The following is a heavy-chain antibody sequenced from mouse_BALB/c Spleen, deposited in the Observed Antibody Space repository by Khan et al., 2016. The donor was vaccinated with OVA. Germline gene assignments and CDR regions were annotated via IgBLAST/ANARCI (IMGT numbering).Heavy chain of an antibody. CDR3: ARGNYYGYYFDY. CDR2: ISYSGGT. V-gene: IGHV3-2*02. CDR1: GYSITSGYA. J-gene: IGHJ2*01. D-gene: IGHD1-1*01. Sequence: EVKLLESGPGLVKPSQSLSLTCTVTGYSITSGYAWNWIRQFPGNKLEWMGYISYSGGTSYNPSLKSRISITRDTSKNQFFLQLNSATTEDTATYYCARGNYYGYYFDYWGQGTPLTVSS.